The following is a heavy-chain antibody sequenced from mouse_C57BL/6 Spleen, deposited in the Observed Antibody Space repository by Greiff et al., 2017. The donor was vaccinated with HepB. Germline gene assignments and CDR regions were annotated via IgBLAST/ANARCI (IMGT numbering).Heavy chain of an antibody. J-gene: IGHJ4*01. Sequence: EVQGVESGGGLVKPGGSLKLSCAASGFTFSDYGMHWVRQAPEKGLEWVAYISSGSSTIYYADTVKGRFTIARDNAKNTLFLQMTSLRSEDTAMYYCASLYYYGSYAMDYWGQGTSVTVSS. CDR2: ISSGSSTI. CDR1: GFTFSDYG. CDR3: ASLYYYGSYAMDY. V-gene: IGHV5-17*01. D-gene: IGHD1-1*01.